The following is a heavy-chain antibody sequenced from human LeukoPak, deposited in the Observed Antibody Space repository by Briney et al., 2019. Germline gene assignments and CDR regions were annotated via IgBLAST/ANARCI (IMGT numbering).Heavy chain of an antibody. CDR2: INPNSGGT. CDR1: GYTFTGYY. J-gene: IGHJ4*02. Sequence: ASVKVSCKASGYTFTGYYMHWVRQAPGQGLEWMGWINPNSGGTNYAQKFQGRVTMARDTSISTAYMELSRLRSDDTAVYYCAREVMVRGVIDYWGQGTLVTVSS. D-gene: IGHD3-10*01. CDR3: AREVMVRGVIDY. V-gene: IGHV1-2*02.